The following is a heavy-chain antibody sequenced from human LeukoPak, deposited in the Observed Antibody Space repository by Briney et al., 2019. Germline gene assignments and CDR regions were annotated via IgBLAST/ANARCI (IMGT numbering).Heavy chain of an antibody. J-gene: IGHJ3*02. V-gene: IGHV1-69*13. CDR2: IIPIFGTA. CDR1: GGTFSSYA. Sequence: ASVKVSCKASGGTFSSYAISWVRQAPGQGLEWLGGIIPIFGTANYAQKLQGRVTITADESTSTAYMELSSLRSEDTAVYYCARRGGEAMIVVAWGAFAIWGQGTMVTVSP. CDR3: ARRGGEAMIVVAWGAFAI. D-gene: IGHD3-22*01.